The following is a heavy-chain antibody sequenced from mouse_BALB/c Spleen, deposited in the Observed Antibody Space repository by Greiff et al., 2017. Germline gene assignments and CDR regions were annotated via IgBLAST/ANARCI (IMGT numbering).Heavy chain of an antibody. CDR1: GYTFTSYT. CDR3: ARLYGNLGYYAMDY. CDR2: INPSSGYT. D-gene: IGHD2-10*02. V-gene: IGHV1-4*02. J-gene: IGHJ4*01. Sequence: QVQLQQPGAELVKPGASVKLSCKASGYTFTSYTMHWVKQRPGQGLEWIGYINPSSGYTEYNQKFKDKTTLTADKSSSTAYMQLSSLTSEDSAVYYCARLYGNLGYYAMDYWGQGTSVTVSS.